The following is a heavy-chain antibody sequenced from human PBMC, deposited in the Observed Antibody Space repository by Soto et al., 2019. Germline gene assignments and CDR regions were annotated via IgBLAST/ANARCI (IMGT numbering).Heavy chain of an antibody. J-gene: IGHJ4*02. Sequence: QITLKESGPTLVRPTQTLTLTCTVSGFSLRTDAVGVAWIRQSPGKALEWLGIIYWNGEKRYKSSLQPRLTITRDTSKTQVVLTMTDMAPLDTATYFCAHRVAAPGRTLDYWGQGVLVTVSS. D-gene: IGHD6-13*01. V-gene: IGHV2-5*01. CDR3: AHRVAAPGRTLDY. CDR1: GFSLRTDAVG. CDR2: IYWNGEK.